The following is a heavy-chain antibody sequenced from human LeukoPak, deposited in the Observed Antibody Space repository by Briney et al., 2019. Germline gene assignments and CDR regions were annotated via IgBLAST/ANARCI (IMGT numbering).Heavy chain of an antibody. D-gene: IGHD6-19*01. V-gene: IGHV4-59*01. J-gene: IGHJ4*02. CDR1: GGSTSGYY. Sequence: SETLSLTCTVSGGSTSGYYWSWIRQPPGKGLEGIGDIYYSGSTNYNPSLTSRVTISVDTSKNQFSLKLNSVTAADTAVYYCARGWDGIAVAGSFDYWGQGTLVTVSS. CDR2: IYYSGST. CDR3: ARGWDGIAVAGSFDY.